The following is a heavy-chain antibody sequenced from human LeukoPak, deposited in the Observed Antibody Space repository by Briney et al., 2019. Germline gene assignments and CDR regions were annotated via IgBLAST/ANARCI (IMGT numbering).Heavy chain of an antibody. J-gene: IGHJ3*02. V-gene: IGHV3-53*04. Sequence: GGSLRLSCAASGFTVSSNYMSWVRQAPGKGLEWVSVIYSGGSTYYADSVKGRFTISRHNSKNTLYLQMNSLRAEDTAVYYCARAANYDINADAFDIWGQGTMVTVSS. D-gene: IGHD3-9*01. CDR1: GFTVSSNY. CDR3: ARAANYDINADAFDI. CDR2: IYSGGST.